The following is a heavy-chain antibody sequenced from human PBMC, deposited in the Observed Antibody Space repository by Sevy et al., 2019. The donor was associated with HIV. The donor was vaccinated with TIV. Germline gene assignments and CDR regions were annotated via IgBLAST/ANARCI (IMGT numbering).Heavy chain of an antibody. CDR3: ARDAARVIVPTAGFGS. CDR1: GFTFRSFS. Sequence: GGSLRLSCVASGFTFRSFSMHWVRQAPGKGLEWVAAIWYDGRTERYADSVQGRFTISRDNSKKTLHLQMNSLRAEDTALSYCARDAARVIVPTAGFGSWGQGTLVTVSS. D-gene: IGHD1-1*01. V-gene: IGHV3-33*01. CDR2: IWYDGRTE. J-gene: IGHJ5*01.